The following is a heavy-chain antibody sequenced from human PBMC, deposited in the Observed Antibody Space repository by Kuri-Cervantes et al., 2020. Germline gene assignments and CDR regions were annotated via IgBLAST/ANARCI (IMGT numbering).Heavy chain of an antibody. V-gene: IGHV1-3*01. Sequence: ASVKVSCKASGYTFTGYYMHWVRQAPGQGLEWMGWINAGNGNTKYSQKFQGRVTITRDTSASTAYMELSSLRSEDTAVYYCARDRKGRVVPAAMGGGDYWGQGTLVTVSS. D-gene: IGHD2-2*01. CDR2: INAGNGNT. CDR1: GYTFTGYY. J-gene: IGHJ4*02. CDR3: ARDRKGRVVPAAMGGGDY.